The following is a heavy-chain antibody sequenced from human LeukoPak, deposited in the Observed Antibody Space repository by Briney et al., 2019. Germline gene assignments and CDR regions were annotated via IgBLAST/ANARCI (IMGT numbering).Heavy chain of an antibody. J-gene: IGHJ4*02. CDR2: RYASGST. V-gene: IGHV4-61*02. CDR1: GDSISSDSYY. Sequence: SQTLSLTCTVSGDSISSDSYYWNWIRQPAGKGLEWIGRRYASGSTNYNPSLKSRVTISVDTSKNQFSLKLSSVTAADTAVYYCARQRTTFDYWGQGTLVTVSS. D-gene: IGHD1-1*01. CDR3: ARQRTTFDY.